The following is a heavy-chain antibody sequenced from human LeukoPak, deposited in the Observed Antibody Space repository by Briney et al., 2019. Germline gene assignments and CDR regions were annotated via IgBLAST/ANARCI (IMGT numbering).Heavy chain of an antibody. J-gene: IGHJ4*02. D-gene: IGHD3-9*01. Sequence: PGGFLRLSCAASGFTFDDYAMHWVRQAPGKGLEWVSGISWNSGSIGYADSVKGRFTISRDNAKNSLYLQMNSLRAEDTALYYCAKASYDILTGYYPIGDWGQGTLVTVSS. CDR2: ISWNSGSI. CDR3: AKASYDILTGYYPIGD. V-gene: IGHV3-9*01. CDR1: GFTFDDYA.